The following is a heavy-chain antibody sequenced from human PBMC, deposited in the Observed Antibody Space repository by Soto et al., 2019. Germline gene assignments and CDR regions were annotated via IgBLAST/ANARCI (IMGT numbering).Heavy chain of an antibody. J-gene: IGHJ6*02. Sequence: SETLSLTCAVYGGSFSGYYWSWIRQPPGKGLEWIGEINHSGSTNYNPSLKSRVTISVDTSKNQFSLKLSSVTAADTAVYYCARGSAIAAAGTGSEDYYYGMDVWGQGTTVTVSS. V-gene: IGHV4-34*01. D-gene: IGHD6-13*01. CDR2: INHSGST. CDR3: ARGSAIAAAGTGSEDYYYGMDV. CDR1: GGSFSGYY.